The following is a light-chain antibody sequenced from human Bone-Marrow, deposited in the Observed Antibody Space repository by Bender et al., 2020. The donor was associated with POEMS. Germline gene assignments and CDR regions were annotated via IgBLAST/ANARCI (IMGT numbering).Light chain of an antibody. CDR1: KLGDKY. CDR2: QDT. CDR3: AVWDDSLNGWV. V-gene: IGLV3-1*01. J-gene: IGLJ3*02. Sequence: SYQLTQPPSVSVSPGQTASVTCSGDKLGDKYVCWYQQKPGQSPVVVIYQDTKRPSGIPERFSGSRSGTSASLAISGLQSEDEADYYCAVWDDSLNGWVFGGGTKLTVL.